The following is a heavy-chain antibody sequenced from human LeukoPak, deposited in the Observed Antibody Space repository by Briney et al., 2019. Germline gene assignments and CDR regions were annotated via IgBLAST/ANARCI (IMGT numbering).Heavy chain of an antibody. CDR1: GFTFSSYA. D-gene: IGHD5-24*01. CDR2: ISYDGSNK. CDR3: IPIRGFDY. V-gene: IGHV3-30*04. Sequence: PGGSLRLSCAASGFTFSSYAMHWVRQAPGKGLEWVAVISYDGSNKYYADSVKGRFTISRDNSKNTLYLQMNSLRAEDTAVYYCIPIRGFDYWGQGTLVTVSS. J-gene: IGHJ4*02.